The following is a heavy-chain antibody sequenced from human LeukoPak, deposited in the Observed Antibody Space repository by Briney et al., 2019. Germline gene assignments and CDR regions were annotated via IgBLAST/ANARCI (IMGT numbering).Heavy chain of an antibody. Sequence: GESLKISCKGSGYSFTNFWIGWVRQMPGKGLEWMGIIYPGDSETKYSPSFQGQVTISVDKSITTAYLQWSSLKASDTAMYYCARRAAGGTYFDHWGQGTLVTVSS. D-gene: IGHD6-13*01. CDR1: GYSFTNFW. V-gene: IGHV5-51*01. J-gene: IGHJ4*02. CDR3: ARRAAGGTYFDH. CDR2: IYPGDSET.